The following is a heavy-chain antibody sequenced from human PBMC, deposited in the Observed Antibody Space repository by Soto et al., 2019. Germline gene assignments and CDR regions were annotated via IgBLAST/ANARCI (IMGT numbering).Heavy chain of an antibody. Sequence: ASVKVSCKASGYTFTSYAMHWVRQAPGQRLEWMGWINAGNGNTKYSQKFQGRVTITRHTSASTAYMELSSLRSEDTAVYYCARGRITIFGVVIKYYFDYWGQGTLVTVSS. J-gene: IGHJ4*02. CDR1: GYTFTSYA. CDR3: ARGRITIFGVVIKYYFDY. CDR2: INAGNGNT. D-gene: IGHD3-3*01. V-gene: IGHV1-3*01.